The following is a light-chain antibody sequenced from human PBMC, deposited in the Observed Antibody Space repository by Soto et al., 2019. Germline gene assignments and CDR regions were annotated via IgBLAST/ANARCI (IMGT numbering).Light chain of an antibody. J-gene: IGKJ1*01. V-gene: IGKV3D-20*02. CDR2: GAS. CDR1: QSVSNNY. CDR3: QQRSNWPT. Sequence: EIVLTQPPGTLSLSPGERATLSCRASQSVSNNYLAWYQQKPGQAPRRLIYGASSRATGIPDRFSGSGSGTEFTLTISSLQSEDFAVYYCQQRSNWPTFGQGTKVDIK.